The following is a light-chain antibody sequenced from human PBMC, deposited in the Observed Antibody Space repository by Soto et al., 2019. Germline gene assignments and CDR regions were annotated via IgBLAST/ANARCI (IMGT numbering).Light chain of an antibody. Sequence: QSVLTQPPSASGTPGQRVTISCSGSSSNIGSNTINWYQQLPGTAPKVLIFSNNNRPSGVPDRFSGSKSGTSASLAISGLQSEDEADYYCAGWDDSLNGWVFGGGTQLTV. J-gene: IGLJ3*02. CDR1: SSNIGSNT. CDR2: SNN. CDR3: AGWDDSLNGWV. V-gene: IGLV1-44*01.